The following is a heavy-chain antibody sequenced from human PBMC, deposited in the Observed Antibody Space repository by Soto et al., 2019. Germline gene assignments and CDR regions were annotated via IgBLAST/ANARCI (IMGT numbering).Heavy chain of an antibody. D-gene: IGHD2-15*01. CDR2: ISAYNGNT. J-gene: IGHJ6*03. V-gene: IGHV1-18*01. Sequence: ASVKVSCKASGYTFTSYGISWVRQAPGQGLEWMGWISAYNGNTNYAQKLQGRVTMTTDTSTSTAYMELRSLRSDDTAVYYCARVGWRGSGYYYSMDVWGKGTTVTVSS. CDR1: GYTFTSYG. CDR3: ARVGWRGSGYYYSMDV.